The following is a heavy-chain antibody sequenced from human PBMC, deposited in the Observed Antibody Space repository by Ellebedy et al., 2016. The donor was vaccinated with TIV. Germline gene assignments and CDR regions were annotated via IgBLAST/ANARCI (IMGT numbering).Heavy chain of an antibody. CDR2: IGTAGDP. J-gene: IGHJ6*02. D-gene: IGHD4-17*01. CDR1: GFTFSSYD. CDR3: ARASRTVTTAAAYYYYYGMDV. V-gene: IGHV3-13*05. Sequence: GESLKISCAACGFTFSSYDMHWVRQATGKGLEWVSAIGTAGDPYYPGSVKGRFTISRDNSKNTLYLQMNSLRAEDTAVYYCARASRTVTTAAAYYYYYGMDVWGQGTTVTVSS.